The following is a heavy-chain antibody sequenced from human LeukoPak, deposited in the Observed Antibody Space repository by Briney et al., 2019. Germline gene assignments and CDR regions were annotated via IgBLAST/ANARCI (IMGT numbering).Heavy chain of an antibody. J-gene: IGHJ4*02. Sequence: GESLRLSCSGSGFNLEDFGMNWVRQAPGKGLEWVAGISWDGDGTSYADSVRGRFTISRDNAKKSLYLQMNTLRADDTAVYYCARDMSATWYSLKYWGQGTLVTVS. CDR3: ARDMSATWYSLKY. D-gene: IGHD2-21*02. V-gene: IGHV3-20*04. CDR2: ISWDGDGT. CDR1: GFNLEDFG.